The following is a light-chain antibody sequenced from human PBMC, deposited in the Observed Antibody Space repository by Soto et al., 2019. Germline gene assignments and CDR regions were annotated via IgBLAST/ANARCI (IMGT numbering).Light chain of an antibody. J-gene: IGLJ2*01. V-gene: IGLV1-44*01. CDR2: SND. CDR1: TSNIGHNL. CDR3: AAWDDSLNGL. Sequence: QSVLTQPPSASGTPGQRVTISCSGSTSNIGHNLVNWYQQLPGTAPKLLIYSNDQRPSGVPDRFSGSKSGTSDSLAISGLQSEDEADYYCAAWDDSLNGLFGGGTKLTVL.